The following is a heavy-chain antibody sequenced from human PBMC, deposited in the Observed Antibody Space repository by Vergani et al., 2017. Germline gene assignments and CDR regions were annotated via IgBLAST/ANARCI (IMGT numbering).Heavy chain of an antibody. CDR3: AREFSSSAPPDYYYMDV. D-gene: IGHD6-6*01. CDR2: IYSGGST. CDR1: GFTVSSNY. V-gene: IGHV3-66*01. J-gene: IGHJ6*03. Sequence: EVQLVESGGGLVQPGGSLRLSCAASGFTVSSNYMSWVRQAPGKGLEWVSVIYSGGSTYYADSVKGRFTIARDNSKNTLYLQMNSLRAEDTAVYYCAREFSSSAPPDYYYMDVWGKGTTVTVSS.